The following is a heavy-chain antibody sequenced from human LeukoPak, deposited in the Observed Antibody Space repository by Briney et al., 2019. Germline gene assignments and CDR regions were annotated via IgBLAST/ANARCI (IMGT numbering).Heavy chain of an antibody. V-gene: IGHV1-46*01. D-gene: IGHD4-11*01. CDR2: TNPSVGST. CDR1: GYTFTSYY. J-gene: IGHJ5*02. CDR3: ARAVTTAKWFDP. Sequence: GASVKVSCKASGYTFTSYYMHWVRQAPGQGLEWMGITNPSVGSTSYAQKFQGRVTMTRDTSTSTVYMEVSSLRSEDTAVYYCARAVTTAKWFDPWGQGTLVTVSS.